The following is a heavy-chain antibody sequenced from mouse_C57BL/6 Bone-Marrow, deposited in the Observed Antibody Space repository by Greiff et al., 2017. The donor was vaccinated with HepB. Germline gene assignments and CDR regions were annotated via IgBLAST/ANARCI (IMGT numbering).Heavy chain of an antibody. CDR2: IWTGGGT. Sequence: VKLVESGPGLVAPSQSLSITCTVSGFSFTSYAISWVRQPPGQGLEWLGVIWTGGGTNYNSALKSRLSISKDKSKSQVFLKMNSLQTDDTARYYCARNLALYYFDYWGQGTTLTVSS. CDR1: GFSFTSYA. J-gene: IGHJ2*01. CDR3: ARNLALYYFDY. V-gene: IGHV2-9-1*01.